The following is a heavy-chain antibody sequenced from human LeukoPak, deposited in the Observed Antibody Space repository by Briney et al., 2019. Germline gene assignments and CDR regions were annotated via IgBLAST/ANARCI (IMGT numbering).Heavy chain of an antibody. CDR2: IIPIFDEA. CDR3: ERRPERWPQNHRTLDN. D-gene: IGHD5-24*01. CDR1: RGTFSNYV. V-gene: IGHV1-69*04. J-gene: IGHJ4*02. Sequence: SVKVSCKAVRGTFSNYVISWVRQAPGQGLEWVGRIIPIFDEAIYAQKFRGRVTITADKSTSTAYMELSSLRLEDTAVYYCERRPERWPQNHRTLDNWGQGTLVTVSS.